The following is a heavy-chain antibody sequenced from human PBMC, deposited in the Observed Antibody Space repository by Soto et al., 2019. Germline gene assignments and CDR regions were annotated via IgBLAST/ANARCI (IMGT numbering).Heavy chain of an antibody. CDR3: ARDRGVYSSGWSPGF. CDR1: GFTFSSYA. V-gene: IGHV3-23*01. CDR2: ITGSGGRT. D-gene: IGHD6-19*01. Sequence: VQLLESGGGLVQPGGSLRLSCAASGFTFSSYAMAWVRQDPGKGLEWVSGITGSGGRTYYADSVKGRFTISRDNSKNTLYLQMNSLRVEDTAVYYCARDRGVYSSGWSPGFWGQGTLVTVSP. J-gene: IGHJ4*02.